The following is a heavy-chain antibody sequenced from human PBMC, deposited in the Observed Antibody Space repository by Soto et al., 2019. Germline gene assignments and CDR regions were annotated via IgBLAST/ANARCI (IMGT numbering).Heavy chain of an antibody. CDR1: GYTFTSYC. CDR3: ARDHDYGDYLSDYYYYGMDV. J-gene: IGHJ6*02. CDR2: ISAYNGNT. Sequence: ASVKVSCKASGYTFTSYCISWVRQAPGQGLEWMGWISAYNGNTNYAQKLQGRVTMTTDTSTSTAYMELRSLRSDDTAVYYCARDHDYGDYLSDYYYYGMDVWGQGTTVTVSS. V-gene: IGHV1-18*01. D-gene: IGHD4-17*01.